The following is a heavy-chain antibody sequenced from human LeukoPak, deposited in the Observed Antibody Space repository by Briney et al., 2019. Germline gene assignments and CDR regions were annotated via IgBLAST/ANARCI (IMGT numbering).Heavy chain of an antibody. Sequence: PSETLSLTCTVSGGSISSSSYYWGWIRQPPGTGLEWIGSIYYSGSTYYNPSLKSRVTISVDTSKNQFSLKLSSVTAADTAVYYCARHYYGSGRTTLNWFDPWGQGTLVTVSS. CDR1: GGSISSSSYY. V-gene: IGHV4-39*01. CDR3: ARHYYGSGRTTLNWFDP. D-gene: IGHD3-10*01. J-gene: IGHJ5*02. CDR2: IYYSGST.